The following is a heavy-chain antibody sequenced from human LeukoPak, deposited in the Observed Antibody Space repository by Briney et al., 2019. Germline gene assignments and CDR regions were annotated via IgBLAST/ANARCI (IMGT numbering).Heavy chain of an antibody. CDR2: IKSKTDGGTT. Sequence: PGGSLRLSCAASGFTFSNAWMSWVRQAPGKGLEWVGRIKSKTDGGTTDYAAPVKGRFTISRDDSKNTLYLQMNSLKTEDTAVYYFPPPNNSSGYLSDYWGQGTLVTVPS. CDR1: GFTFSNAW. J-gene: IGHJ4*02. V-gene: IGHV3-15*01. CDR3: PPPNNSSGYLSDY. D-gene: IGHD3-22*01.